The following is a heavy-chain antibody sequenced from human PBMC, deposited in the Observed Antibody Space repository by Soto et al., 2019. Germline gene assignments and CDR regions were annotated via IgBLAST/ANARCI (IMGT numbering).Heavy chain of an antibody. D-gene: IGHD3-9*01. CDR1: GGSINSYY. CDR3: ARQDPYYDILTGYSPRAFDI. V-gene: IGHV4-59*08. J-gene: IGHJ3*02. Sequence: SETLSLTCTVSGGSINSYYWSWIRQPPGKGLEWIGYIYYSGSTNYNPSLKSRVTISVDTSKNQFSLKLSSVTAADTAVYYCARQDPYYDILTGYSPRAFDIWGQGTMVTVSS. CDR2: IYYSGST.